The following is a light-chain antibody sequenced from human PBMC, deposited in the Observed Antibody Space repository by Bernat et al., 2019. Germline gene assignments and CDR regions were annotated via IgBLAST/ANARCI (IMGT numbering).Light chain of an antibody. J-gene: IGLJ1*01. Sequence: NLMPTQPPSVSESPGKTVTISCTRSSGSFATNYVQWYQQRPGSAPTTVIYEDTHRPPGVPDRFSGSIDSSSNSASLTITGLKTEDEAGYYCQSYDSTSYAFGTGTKVTVL. CDR3: QSYDSTSYA. V-gene: IGLV6-57*04. CDR2: EDT. CDR1: SGSFATNY.